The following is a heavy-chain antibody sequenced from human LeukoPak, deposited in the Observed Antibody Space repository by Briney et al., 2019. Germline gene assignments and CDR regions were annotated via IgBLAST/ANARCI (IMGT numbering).Heavy chain of an antibody. D-gene: IGHD1-26*01. V-gene: IGHV1-69*13. Sequence: VASVKVSCKASGGTFSSYAISWVRQAPGQGLEWMGGIIPIFGTANYAQKFQGRVTITADESTSTAYMELSSLRSEDTAVYYCARPPPYSGYDYYGMDVWGKGTTVTVSS. CDR3: ARPPPYSGYDYYGMDV. CDR2: IIPIFGTA. J-gene: IGHJ6*04. CDR1: GGTFSSYA.